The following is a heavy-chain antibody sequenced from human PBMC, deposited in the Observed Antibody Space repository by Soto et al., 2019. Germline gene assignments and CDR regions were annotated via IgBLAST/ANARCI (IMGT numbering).Heavy chain of an antibody. CDR1: GGSISSSSYY. Sequence: QLQLQESGPGLVKPSETLSLTCTVSGGSISSSSYYWGWIRQPPGKGLEWIGSIYYSGSTYYNPSLKSRVTISVDTSKNQFSLKLSSVTAADTAVYYCARPSSTSCYGGECWFDPWGQGTLVTVSS. CDR3: ARPSSTSCYGGECWFDP. V-gene: IGHV4-39*01. J-gene: IGHJ5*02. CDR2: IYYSGST. D-gene: IGHD2-2*01.